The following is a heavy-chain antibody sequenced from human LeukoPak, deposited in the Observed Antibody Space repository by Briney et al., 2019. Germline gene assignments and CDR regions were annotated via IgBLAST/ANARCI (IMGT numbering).Heavy chain of an antibody. D-gene: IGHD3-3*01. CDR1: GFTFSSYG. J-gene: IGHJ5*02. CDR3: ARTIFGVVRTMKDAASPALFDP. Sequence: PGGSLRLSCAASGFTFSSYGMHWVRQAPGKGLEWVAVISYDGSNKYYADSVKGRFTISRDNSKNTLYLQMNSLRAEDTAVYYCARTIFGVVRTMKDAASPALFDPWGQGTLVTVSS. CDR2: ISYDGSNK. V-gene: IGHV3-30*03.